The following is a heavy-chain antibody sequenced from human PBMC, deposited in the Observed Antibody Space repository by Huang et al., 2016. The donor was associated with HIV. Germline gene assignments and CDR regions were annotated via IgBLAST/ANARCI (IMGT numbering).Heavy chain of an antibody. D-gene: IGHD6-13*01. Sequence: EPQLVESGGGLVKPGGSLRLSCAASGFTFSAYPMTWVRQAPGKGLVWVSSITANNNYIDYADSMRGRFSISRDNAKNSLFLQMDSLRADDTALYYCARAFKLAATGREAFDLWGQGTLVTVSS. V-gene: IGHV3-21*01. CDR1: GFTFSAYP. CDR3: ARAFKLAATGREAFDL. J-gene: IGHJ3*01. CDR2: ITANNNYI.